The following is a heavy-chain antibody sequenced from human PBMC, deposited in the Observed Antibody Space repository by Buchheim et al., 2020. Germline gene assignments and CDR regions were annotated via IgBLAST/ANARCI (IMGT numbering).Heavy chain of an antibody. V-gene: IGHV1-69*01. CDR1: GGTFSTYV. Sequence: QVQLVQSGTEVKKPGSSVKVSCKASGGTFSTYVISWVRQAPGQGLEWMGGIIPIFDTTNYAQKFQGRVQITADRSTSTAYMELSSLRSEDTAVYYCARAYYYDSSGYYYESYYYGMDVWGQGTT. CDR3: ARAYYYDSSGYYYESYYYGMDV. D-gene: IGHD3-22*01. J-gene: IGHJ6*02. CDR2: IIPIFDTT.